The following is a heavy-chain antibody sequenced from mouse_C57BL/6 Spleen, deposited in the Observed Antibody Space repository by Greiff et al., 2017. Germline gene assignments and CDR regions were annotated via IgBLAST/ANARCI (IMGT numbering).Heavy chain of an antibody. J-gene: IGHJ3*01. CDR1: GFTFSSYT. CDR3: ARREDSSGYGFAY. V-gene: IGHV5-9*01. Sequence: EVQLVESGGGLVKPGGSLKLSCAASGFTFSSYTMSWVRQTPEKRLEWVATFSGGGGNTYSPDSVKGRFTISRDNAKNTLYQQMSSMRSEDTALYYGARREDSSGYGFAYWGQGTLVTVSA. D-gene: IGHD3-2*02. CDR2: FSGGGGNT.